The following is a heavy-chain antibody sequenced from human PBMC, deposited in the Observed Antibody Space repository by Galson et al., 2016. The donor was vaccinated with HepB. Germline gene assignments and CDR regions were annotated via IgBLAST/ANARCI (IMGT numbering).Heavy chain of an antibody. J-gene: IGHJ4*02. CDR1: GGSISGSGQH. D-gene: IGHD1-26*01. CDR3: ARSFKGAH. Sequence: LSLTCSVSGGSISGSGQHWGWIRQPPGKGLEWIGYIYYSGSTNYNPSLKSRVTISVDTSKNQFSLKLSSVTAADTAVYYCARSFKGAHWGQGTLVTVSS. CDR2: IYYSGST. V-gene: IGHV4-61*05.